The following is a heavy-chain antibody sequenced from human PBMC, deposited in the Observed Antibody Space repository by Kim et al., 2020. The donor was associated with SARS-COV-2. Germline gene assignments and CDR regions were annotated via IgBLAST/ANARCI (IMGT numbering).Heavy chain of an antibody. D-gene: IGHD6-19*01. V-gene: IGHV4-39*01. Sequence: SETLSLTCTVSGGSISSSSYYWGWIRQPPGKGLEWIGSIYYSGSTYYNPSLKSRVTISVDTSKNQFSLKLSSVTAADTAVYYCARHSLDSGWYSIKYYFDYWGQGTLVTVSS. CDR1: GGSISSSSYY. J-gene: IGHJ4*02. CDR2: IYYSGST. CDR3: ARHSLDSGWYSIKYYFDY.